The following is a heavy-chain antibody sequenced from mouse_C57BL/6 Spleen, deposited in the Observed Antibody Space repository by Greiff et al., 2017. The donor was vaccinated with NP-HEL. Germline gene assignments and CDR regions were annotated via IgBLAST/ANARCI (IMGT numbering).Heavy chain of an antibody. CDR3: ATGFAY. CDR2: ISYDGSN. Sequence: EVQLVESGPGLVKPSQSLSLTCSVTGYSITSGYYWNWIRQFPGNKLEWMGYISYDGSNNYNPSLKNRISITRDTSKNQFFLKLNSVTTEDTATYYCATGFAYWGQGTLVTVSA. V-gene: IGHV3-6*01. J-gene: IGHJ3*01. CDR1: GYSITSGYY.